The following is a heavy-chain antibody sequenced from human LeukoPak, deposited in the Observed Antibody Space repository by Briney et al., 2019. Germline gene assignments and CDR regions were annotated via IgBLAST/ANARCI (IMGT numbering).Heavy chain of an antibody. D-gene: IGHD6-13*01. CDR3: ARDIAAVGTFYYYYMDV. CDR2: IKQDGSEK. J-gene: IGHJ6*03. V-gene: IGHV3-7*01. Sequence: PGGSLRLSCADSVFTFSSYWVSWVRQAPGEGLEWVANIKQDGSEKYYVDSVKGRFTISRDNAKNSLYLQMNSLRDEDTAVYYCARDIAAVGTFYYYYMDVWGKGTTVTVSS. CDR1: VFTFSSYW.